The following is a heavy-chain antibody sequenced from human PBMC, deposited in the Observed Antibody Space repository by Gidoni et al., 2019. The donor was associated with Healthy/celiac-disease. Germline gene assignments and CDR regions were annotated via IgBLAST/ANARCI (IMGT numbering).Heavy chain of an antibody. V-gene: IGHV3-21*06. D-gene: IGHD5-18*01. Sequence: EVQLVESGGGLVKPGGSLRLSCAASGFTFSSYSMNWVRQAPGKGLEWVSSSSSSSSYIYYADSVKGRFTISRDNAKNSLYLQMNSLRAEDTAVYYCARDGFGGYSYGYNWFDPWGQGTLVTVSS. CDR1: GFTFSSYS. J-gene: IGHJ5*02. CDR2: SSSSSSYI. CDR3: ARDGFGGYSYGYNWFDP.